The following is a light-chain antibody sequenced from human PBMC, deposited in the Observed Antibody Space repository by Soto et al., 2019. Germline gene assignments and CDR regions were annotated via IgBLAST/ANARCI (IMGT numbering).Light chain of an antibody. CDR2: GAS. J-gene: IGKJ2*01. CDR3: QQYGDSPIYT. V-gene: IGKV3-20*01. CDR1: QSVSNNY. Sequence: EIVLTQSPGTLSLSPGERATLSCRASQSVSNNYLAWYQQRPGQAPRLLIYGASNRATGVPDRFSGTGSGKDFTLTISRLELEDFALYSCQQYGDSPIYTFGQGTKLEIK.